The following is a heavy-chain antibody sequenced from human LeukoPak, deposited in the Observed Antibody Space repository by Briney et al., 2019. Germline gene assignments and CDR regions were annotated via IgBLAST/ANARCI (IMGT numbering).Heavy chain of an antibody. CDR1: GFTFSSYA. CDR3: TKGTSGWEQGLGY. Sequence: PGGSLRLSCGASGFTFSSYAMGWVRQAPWKGLEWVSAISGSGDNTYYANSVKGRFTISRDNSKSTLFLQMNSLRAEDTAVYYCTKGTSGWEQGLGYWGQGTLVTVSS. D-gene: IGHD1-26*01. J-gene: IGHJ4*02. V-gene: IGHV3-23*01. CDR2: ISGSGDNT.